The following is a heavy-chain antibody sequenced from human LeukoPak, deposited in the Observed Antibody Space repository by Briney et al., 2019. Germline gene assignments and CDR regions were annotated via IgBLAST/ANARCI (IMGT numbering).Heavy chain of an antibody. D-gene: IGHD3-10*01. CDR2: INHSGST. CDR1: GFTFSTNS. V-gene: IGHV4-34*01. CDR3: ARGRGYYGSGSYYRSNWFDP. Sequence: GSLRLSCSASGFTFSTNSMHWVRQAPGKGLEWIGEINHSGSTNYNASLKSRVTISRDTSTNHFSLKLTSVTAADTAVYYCARGRGYYGSGSYYRSNWFDPWGQGTLVTVSS. J-gene: IGHJ5*02.